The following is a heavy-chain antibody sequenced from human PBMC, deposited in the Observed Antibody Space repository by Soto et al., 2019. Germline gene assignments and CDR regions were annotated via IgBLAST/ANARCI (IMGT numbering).Heavy chain of an antibody. Sequence: GGSLRLSCAASGFTFSSYAMSWVRQAPGKGLEWVSAISGSGGSTYYADSVKGRFTISRDNSKNTLYLQMNSLRAEDTAVYYCAKDYTKVYYDSSGYPTDYWGQGTLVTVS. D-gene: IGHD3-22*01. V-gene: IGHV3-23*01. J-gene: IGHJ4*02. CDR3: AKDYTKVYYDSSGYPTDY. CDR1: GFTFSSYA. CDR2: ISGSGGST.